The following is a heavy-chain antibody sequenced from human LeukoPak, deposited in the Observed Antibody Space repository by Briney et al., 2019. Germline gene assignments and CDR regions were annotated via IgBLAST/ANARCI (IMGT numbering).Heavy chain of an antibody. Sequence: ETLSLTCTVSGGSISSSSYYWGWIRQPPGKGLEWVSSISSSSSYIYYADSVKGRFTISRDNAKNSLYLQMNSLRAEDTAVYYCAREVKSGSYFDYWGQGTLVTVSS. J-gene: IGHJ4*02. V-gene: IGHV3-21*01. CDR2: ISSSSSYI. CDR1: GGSISSSS. D-gene: IGHD1-26*01. CDR3: AREVKSGSYFDY.